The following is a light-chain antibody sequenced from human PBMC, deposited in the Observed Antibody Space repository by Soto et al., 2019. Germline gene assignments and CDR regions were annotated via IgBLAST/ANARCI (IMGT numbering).Light chain of an antibody. CDR1: QSVNNW. Sequence: DIQMTQSPSTLSASVGDKVTITCRASQSVNNWLAWYQQKPGKAPNLLIYHASNLESGVPSRFSGSGSGTEFTLTIRGLQPDDFATYYCQQYNTPWTFGQGTKVDIK. V-gene: IGKV1-5*01. CDR2: HAS. J-gene: IGKJ1*01. CDR3: QQYNTPWT.